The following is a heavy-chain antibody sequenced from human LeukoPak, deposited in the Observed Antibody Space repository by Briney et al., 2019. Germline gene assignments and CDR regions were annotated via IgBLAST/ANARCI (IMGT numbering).Heavy chain of an antibody. CDR3: ARGDFESGSYNDAFDI. D-gene: IGHD1-26*01. J-gene: IGHJ3*02. Sequence: QAGGSLRLSCAASGFIFSGYWMSWVRQAPGKGLEWVANIKPDGSEKYSVDSVKGRFTISRDNAKNSLYLQMNSLRAEDTAVYYCARGDFESGSYNDAFDIWGQGTMVIVS. CDR2: IKPDGSEK. V-gene: IGHV3-7*01. CDR1: GFIFSGYW.